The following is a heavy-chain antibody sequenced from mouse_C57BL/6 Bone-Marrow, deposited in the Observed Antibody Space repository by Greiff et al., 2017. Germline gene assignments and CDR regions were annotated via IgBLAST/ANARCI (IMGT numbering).Heavy chain of an antibody. CDR2: ISYSGIT. V-gene: IGHV3-8*01. CDR1: GYSITSDY. CDR3: AREDWDYAMDY. J-gene: IGHJ4*01. Sequence: EVKLMESGPGLAKPSQTLSLTCSVTGYSITSDYWNWIRKFPGNKLEYMGYISYSGITYYNPSLKRRISITRYTSKNQYYLQLNSVTTEDTATYYCAREDWDYAMDYWGQGTSVTVSS. D-gene: IGHD4-1*01.